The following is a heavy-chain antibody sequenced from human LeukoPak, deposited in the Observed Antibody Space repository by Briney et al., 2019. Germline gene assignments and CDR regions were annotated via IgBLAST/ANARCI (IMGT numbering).Heavy chain of an antibody. V-gene: IGHV3-7*01. Sequence: PGGSLRLSCAASGFTFSSYWMSWVRQAPGKGLEWVANIKQDGSEKYYVGSVKGRFTISRDNAKNSLYLQMNGLRAEDTAVYYCAREGVDDAFDIWGQGTMVTVSS. CDR2: IKQDGSEK. CDR3: AREGVDDAFDI. J-gene: IGHJ3*02. CDR1: GFTFSSYW.